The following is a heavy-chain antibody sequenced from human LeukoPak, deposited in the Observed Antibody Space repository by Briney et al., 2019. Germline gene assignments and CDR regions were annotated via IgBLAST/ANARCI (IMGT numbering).Heavy chain of an antibody. V-gene: IGHV3-23*01. Sequence: GGSLRLSCAASGFTFSSYAMSWVRQAPGKGLEWVSAVSGSGGSTYYADSVKGRFTISRDNSKNTLYLQMNSLRAEDTAVYYCAKRGFYYDSSGYFYFDYWGQGTLVTVSS. CDR1: GFTFSSYA. J-gene: IGHJ4*02. CDR3: AKRGFYYDSSGYFYFDY. D-gene: IGHD3-22*01. CDR2: VSGSGGST.